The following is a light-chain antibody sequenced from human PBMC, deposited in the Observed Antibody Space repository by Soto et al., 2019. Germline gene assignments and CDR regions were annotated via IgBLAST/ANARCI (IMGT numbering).Light chain of an antibody. V-gene: IGLV1-40*01. CDR3: QSYDSSLSAYV. CDR1: SSNIGAGYD. Sequence: QSVLAQQPSVSGAPGQKVTISCTGRSSNIGAGYDLHWYQQLPGTAPKLLLYGNSNRPSGVPDRFSGSKSGTSASLAITGLQAEDEADYYCQSYDSSLSAYVFGTGTKVTVL. CDR2: GNS. J-gene: IGLJ1*01.